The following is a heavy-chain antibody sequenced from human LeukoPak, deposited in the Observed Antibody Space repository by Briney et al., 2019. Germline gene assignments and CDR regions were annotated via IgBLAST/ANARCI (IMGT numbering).Heavy chain of an antibody. D-gene: IGHD3-16*01. V-gene: IGHV3-7*03. CDR2: IIQDGSDR. CDR3: ATSWGPDTSAFRWGRDGMDV. Sequence: PGGSLRLSCAASGFTFRNYWMSWVRQAPGTGLGWVANIIQDGSDRNYVASVRGRFTISRDNAESSLYLQMNSLRAEDTAVYYCATSWGPDTSAFRWGRDGMDVWGQGTTVIVS. J-gene: IGHJ6*02. CDR1: GFTFRNYW.